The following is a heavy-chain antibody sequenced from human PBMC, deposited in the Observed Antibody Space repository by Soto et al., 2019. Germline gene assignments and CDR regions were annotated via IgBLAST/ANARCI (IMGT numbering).Heavy chain of an antibody. Sequence: SVKVSCKASGGTFSSYTISWVRQAPGQGLEWMGRIIPILGIANYAQKFQGRVTITADKSTSTAYMELSSLRSEDTAVYYCARGLGITMVRGVISRWFDPWGQGTLVTVPQ. D-gene: IGHD3-10*01. CDR2: IIPILGIA. CDR3: ARGLGITMVRGVISRWFDP. J-gene: IGHJ5*02. CDR1: GGTFSSYT. V-gene: IGHV1-69*02.